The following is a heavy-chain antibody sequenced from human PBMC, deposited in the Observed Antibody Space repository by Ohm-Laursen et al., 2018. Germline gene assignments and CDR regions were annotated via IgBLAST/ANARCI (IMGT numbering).Heavy chain of an antibody. CDR3: ARNAAPRGGSSSAGTYYYGLDV. V-gene: IGHV3-48*03. Sequence: SLRLSCAASGFIFSSYGMHWVRQAPGKGLEWVSYISSSGSTIHYADSVKGRFTISRDNAKNTLDLQMNSLRADDTAVYYCARNAAPRGGSSSAGTYYYGLDVWGQGTTVTVSS. D-gene: IGHD6-6*01. CDR1: GFIFSSYG. J-gene: IGHJ6*02. CDR2: ISSSGSTI.